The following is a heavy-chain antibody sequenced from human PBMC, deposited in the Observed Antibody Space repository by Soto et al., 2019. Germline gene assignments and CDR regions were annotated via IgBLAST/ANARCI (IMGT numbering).Heavy chain of an antibody. CDR2: IFYSGST. D-gene: IGHD2-21*01. CDR3: ARQPTTGDTDLWFDP. J-gene: IGHJ5*02. Sequence: SETLSLTCSVSGGSISTSRSYWARLRQPPGKGLEWLANIFYSGSTFYNPSLASRVSVSVDTSKNEFYLKLRSVNAADTAVYYCARQPTTGDTDLWFDPWGQGTLVTVSS. V-gene: IGHV4-39*01. CDR1: GGSISTSRSY.